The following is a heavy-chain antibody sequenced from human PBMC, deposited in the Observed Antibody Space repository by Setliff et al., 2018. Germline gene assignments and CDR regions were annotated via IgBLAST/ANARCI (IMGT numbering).Heavy chain of an antibody. J-gene: IGHJ4*02. D-gene: IGHD5-18*01. V-gene: IGHV4-59*08. CDR1: GGSIGSHY. CDR3: ARGLVDTPMAPFDY. CDR2: IYHSGST. Sequence: PSETLSLTCTVSGGSIGSHYWSWIRQPPGKGLEWIGSIYHSGSTDYNPSLKSRVTISVDTSKNQFSLKLSSVTAADTAVYYCARGLVDTPMAPFDYWGQGTLVTVSS.